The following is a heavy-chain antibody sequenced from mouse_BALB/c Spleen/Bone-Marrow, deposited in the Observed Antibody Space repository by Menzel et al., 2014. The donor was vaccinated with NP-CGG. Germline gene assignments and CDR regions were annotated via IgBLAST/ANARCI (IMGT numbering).Heavy chain of an antibody. V-gene: IGHV1-9*01. CDR1: GYTFSNYW. J-gene: IGHJ2*01. Sequence: QVQLQQSGAELMKPGASVKISCKATGYTFSNYWIEWVMQRPGHGLEWIGEILPGSGSSQYNEKFKGKATFTADTSSNTAYMQLSSLTSEDSAVYYCARGIRNYFDYWGQGTTLTVSS. CDR3: ARGIRNYFDY. D-gene: IGHD3-2*02. CDR2: ILPGSGSS.